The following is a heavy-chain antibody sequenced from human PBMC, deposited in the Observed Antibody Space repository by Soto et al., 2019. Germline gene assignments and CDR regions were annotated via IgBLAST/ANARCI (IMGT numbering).Heavy chain of an antibody. D-gene: IGHD2-2*01. V-gene: IGHV4-30-4*01. CDR1: RGSMSSGDDY. J-gene: IGHJ3*02. CDR3: AREAVGYCISTSCRDAFDI. Sequence: SETLSLTCTVARGSMSSGDDYWRWIRQPPGKGLEWIGYIYYSGSTYYNPSLKSRVTISVDTSKSQFSLKLSSVTAADTAVYYCAREAVGYCISTSCRDAFDIWGQGTMVT. CDR2: IYYSGST.